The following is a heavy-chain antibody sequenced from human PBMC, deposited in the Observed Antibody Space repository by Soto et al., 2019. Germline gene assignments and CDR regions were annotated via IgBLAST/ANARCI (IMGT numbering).Heavy chain of an antibody. CDR2: INAGNGNT. CDR1: GYTFTSYA. Sequence: ASVKVSCKASGYTFTSYAMHWVRQAPGQRLEWMGWINAGNGNTKYPQKFQGRVTITRDTSASTAYMELSSLRSEDTAVYYCARGPGGPDGPGDYWGQGTLVTVSS. CDR3: ARGPGGPDGPGDY. J-gene: IGHJ4*02. V-gene: IGHV1-3*01. D-gene: IGHD2-15*01.